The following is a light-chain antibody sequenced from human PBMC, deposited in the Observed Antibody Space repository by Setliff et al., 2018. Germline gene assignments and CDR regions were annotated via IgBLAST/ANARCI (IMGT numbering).Light chain of an antibody. CDR2: EVT. CDR3: CSYAASYNPYV. J-gene: IGLJ1*01. CDR1: SRDIGAYNS. Sequence: LTQPPSASWSPGQSLTISCTGTSRDIGAYNSVSWYQQHPGKAPKLLIYEVTKRPSGVPDRFSGSKSGNTASLTVSGLQADDEADYFCCSYAASYNPYVFGSGTKVTVL. V-gene: IGLV2-8*01.